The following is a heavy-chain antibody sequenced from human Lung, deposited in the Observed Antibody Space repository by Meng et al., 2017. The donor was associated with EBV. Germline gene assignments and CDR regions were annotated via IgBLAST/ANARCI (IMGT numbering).Heavy chain of an antibody. Sequence: QGQLQESGPGLVKPSQTLSLTCTVSGGSISSGGYYWSWIRHHPGKGLEWIGYIYYSGSTYYNPSLKSLVTISVDTSKNQFSLKLSSVTAADTAVYYCARVVAGRYNWFDPWGQGTLVTVSS. V-gene: IGHV4-31*01. CDR3: ARVVAGRYNWFDP. J-gene: IGHJ5*02. CDR1: GGSISSGGYY. D-gene: IGHD6-6*01. CDR2: IYYSGST.